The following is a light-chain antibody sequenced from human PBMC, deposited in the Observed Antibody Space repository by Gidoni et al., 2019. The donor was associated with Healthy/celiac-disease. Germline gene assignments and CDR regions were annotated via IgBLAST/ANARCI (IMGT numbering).Light chain of an antibody. CDR1: QSISSY. V-gene: IGKV1-39*01. CDR2: AAY. CDR3: QESESTSIT. Sequence: DIQMTQSPSSLSASVGDRVTITCRASQSISSYLNWYQQKPGKAPKLLIYAAYSLQSGVPSRFSGSGSGTDFTLTISSLQPEDFATYNCQESESTSITLGQGTRLEIK. J-gene: IGKJ5*01.